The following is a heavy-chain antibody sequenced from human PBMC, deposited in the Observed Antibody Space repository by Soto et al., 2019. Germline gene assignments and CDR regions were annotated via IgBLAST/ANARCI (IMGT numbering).Heavy chain of an antibody. V-gene: IGHV4-38-2*01. Sequence: SETLSLTCDVSGYSISSGYYWGWIRQPPGKGLEWIGSLYHGGSTYYNPSLRSRVSISVDTSKNEFSLRLSSVTAADTAVYFCARSVAVPGAHIDYWGQGTQVTVSS. CDR2: LYHGGST. CDR1: GYSISSGYY. CDR3: ARSVAVPGAHIDY. D-gene: IGHD6-19*01. J-gene: IGHJ4*02.